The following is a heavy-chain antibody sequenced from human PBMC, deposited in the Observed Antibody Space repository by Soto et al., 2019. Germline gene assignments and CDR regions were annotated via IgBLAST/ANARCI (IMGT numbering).Heavy chain of an antibody. Sequence: ASVKVSCKASGGTFSSYAISWVRQAPGQGLEWMGGIIPIFGTANYAQKFQGRVTITADESTSTAYMELSSLRSEDTAVYYCARYSSSWKRTYYYYGMDVWGQGTTVTVSS. V-gene: IGHV1-69*13. CDR3: ARYSSSWKRTYYYYGMDV. D-gene: IGHD6-13*01. J-gene: IGHJ6*02. CDR1: GGTFSSYA. CDR2: IIPIFGTA.